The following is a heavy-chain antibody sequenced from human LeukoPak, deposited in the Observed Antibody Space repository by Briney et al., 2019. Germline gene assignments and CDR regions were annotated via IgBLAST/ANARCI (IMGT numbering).Heavy chain of an antibody. CDR3: ARDVGYGDY. V-gene: IGHV3-7*01. D-gene: IGHD5-12*01. J-gene: IGHJ4*02. Sequence: PGGSLRLSCEASGFTFSGYYITWVRQAPGKGLEWVASIKEDGSEKYYVDSVKGRFTISRDNAKNSLYLQMSSLRAEDTAVYFCARDVGYGDYWGQGTLVTVSS. CDR2: IKEDGSEK. CDR1: GFTFSGYY.